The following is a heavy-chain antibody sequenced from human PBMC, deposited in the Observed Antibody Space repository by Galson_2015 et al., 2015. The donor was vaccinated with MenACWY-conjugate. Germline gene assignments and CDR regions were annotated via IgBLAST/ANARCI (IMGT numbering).Heavy chain of an antibody. CDR1: GYRFTTYW. CDR2: MYPGDSDT. D-gene: IGHD2-2*02. J-gene: IGHJ4*02. CDR3: VVPAAIVGSFDY. Sequence: QSGAEVKKPGESLKISCKGSGYRFTTYWIGWVRQMPGKGLQWMGIMYPGDSDTRYSPSFQGQATISADKSISTAHLQWSSLKASDTAIYYCVVPAAIVGSFDYWGRGTLVTVSS. V-gene: IGHV5-51*01.